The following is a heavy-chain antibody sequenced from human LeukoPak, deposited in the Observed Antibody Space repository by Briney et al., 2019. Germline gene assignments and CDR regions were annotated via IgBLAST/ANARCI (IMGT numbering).Heavy chain of an antibody. V-gene: IGHV3-33*01. CDR2: IWYDGSNK. D-gene: IGHD3-10*01. CDR3: ASETYYYGSGSYYKGQL. CDR1: EFTFSYYG. J-gene: IGHJ4*02. Sequence: PGRSLRLSCAASEFTFSYYGMHWVRQAPGKGLEWVAVIWYDGSNKYYADSVKGRFTISRDNSKDTLYLQMNSLRAEDTAVYYCASETYYYGSGSYYKGQLWGQGTLVTVSS.